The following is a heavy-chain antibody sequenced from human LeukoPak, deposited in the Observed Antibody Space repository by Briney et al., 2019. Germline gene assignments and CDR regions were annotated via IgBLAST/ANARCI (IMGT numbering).Heavy chain of an antibody. Sequence: SQTLSLTCTVSGGSISGYYWTWIGQLPGKGLEWIGYIYNSGITNYNPSLKSRVTVSVDTSKNQFSLRLTSVTAADTAVYYCARSVPSLDYLFDSWGHGTLVTVSS. CDR2: IYNSGIT. CDR3: ARSVPSLDYLFDS. V-gene: IGHV4-59*08. J-gene: IGHJ5*01. D-gene: IGHD4-11*01. CDR1: GGSISGYY.